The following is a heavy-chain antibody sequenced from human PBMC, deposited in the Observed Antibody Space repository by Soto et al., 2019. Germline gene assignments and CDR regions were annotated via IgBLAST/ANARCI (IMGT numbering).Heavy chain of an antibody. V-gene: IGHV3-23*01. D-gene: IGHD6-13*01. CDR1: GFTFSSYA. Sequence: GGSLRLSCAASGFTFSSYAMSWVRQAPGKGLEWVSVISGSGGFTYYADSVKGRFTISRDNSKNTLYLQMNSLRTEDTAVYYCAKKGAAAGRAGSFDIWGQGTMVTVSS. J-gene: IGHJ3*02. CDR2: ISGSGGFT. CDR3: AKKGAAAGRAGSFDI.